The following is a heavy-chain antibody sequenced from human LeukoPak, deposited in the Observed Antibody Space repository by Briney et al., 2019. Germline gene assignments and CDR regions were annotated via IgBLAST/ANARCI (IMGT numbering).Heavy chain of an antibody. J-gene: IGHJ4*02. V-gene: IGHV3-21*06. Sequence: GGSLRLSCTTSGLTFTTSGFNWVRQAPGKGLEWVASIGPTGFDRYHADSIKGRFTISRDNANNFLYLQMDSLRAEDTAVYYCATETNGRHYDYWGQGTLLTVSS. CDR3: ATETNGRHYDY. CDR2: IGPTGFDR. D-gene: IGHD1-14*01. CDR1: GLTFTTSG.